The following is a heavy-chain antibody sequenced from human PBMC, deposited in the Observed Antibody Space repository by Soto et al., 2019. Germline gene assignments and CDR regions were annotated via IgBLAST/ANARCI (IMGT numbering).Heavy chain of an antibody. CDR3: ARDRDSSSPYYYYGRDV. J-gene: IGHJ6*02. CDR1: GGTFSSYA. CDR2: IIPIFGTA. V-gene: IGHV1-69*01. D-gene: IGHD6-13*01. Sequence: QVQLVQSGAEVKKPGSSVKVSCKASGGTFSSYAISWVRQAPGQGLEWMGGIIPIFGTANYAQKFQGRVTITADESTSKAYMERSSLRSEDTAVYYCARDRDSSSPYYYYGRDVWGQGTTVTVSS.